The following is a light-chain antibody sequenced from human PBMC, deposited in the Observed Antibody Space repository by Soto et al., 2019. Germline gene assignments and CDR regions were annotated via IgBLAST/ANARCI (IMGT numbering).Light chain of an antibody. CDR3: QSYDGSLKL. CDR1: SSNIGAGSD. CDR2: DNN. V-gene: IGLV1-40*01. Sequence: QAVVTQPPSVSGAPGQRVTTSCTGSSSNIGAGSDVHWYQQFPGTAPKLLIYDNNNRPSGVPDRFSGSKSGTSASLAITGLQAEDEADYYCQSYDGSLKLFGGGTKLTVL. J-gene: IGLJ2*01.